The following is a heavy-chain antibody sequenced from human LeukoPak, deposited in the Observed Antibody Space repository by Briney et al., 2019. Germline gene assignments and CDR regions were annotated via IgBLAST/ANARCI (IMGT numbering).Heavy chain of an antibody. D-gene: IGHD3-16*01. CDR3: ARLISFNFDY. V-gene: IGHV4-34*01. CDR2: INHSGST. Sequence: SETLSLTCAVYGGSFSGYYWSWIRQPPGKGLEWVGEINHSGSTNYNPSLKSRVTISVDTSKNQFSLKVSSVTAADTAIYYCARLISFNFDYWGQGTLVTVSS. CDR1: GGSFSGYY. J-gene: IGHJ4*02.